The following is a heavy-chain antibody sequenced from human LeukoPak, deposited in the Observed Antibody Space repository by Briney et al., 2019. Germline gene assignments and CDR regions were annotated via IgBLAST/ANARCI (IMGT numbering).Heavy chain of an antibody. CDR2: ISSSSSYI. Sequence: PGGSLRLSCAASRFTFSSYSMNWVRQAPGKGLEWVSSISSSSSYIYYADSVKGRFTISRDNAKNSLYLQMNSLRAEDTAVYYCARVRVTMVRGVIPIPGYLDLWGRGTLVAVSS. J-gene: IGHJ2*01. D-gene: IGHD3-10*01. CDR1: RFTFSSYS. V-gene: IGHV3-21*01. CDR3: ARVRVTMVRGVIPIPGYLDL.